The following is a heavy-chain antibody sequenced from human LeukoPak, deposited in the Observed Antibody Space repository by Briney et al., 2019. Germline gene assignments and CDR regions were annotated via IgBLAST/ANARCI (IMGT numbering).Heavy chain of an antibody. D-gene: IGHD4-23*01. CDR2: ISSSGSTI. J-gene: IGHJ3*02. CDR1: GFTFSSYE. CDR3: ARDPDYGGNDAFDI. Sequence: PGGSLRLSCAASGFTFSSYEMNWVRQAPGKGLEWVSYISSSGSTIYYADSVKGRFTISRDNAKNSLYLQMNSLRAEDTAVYYCARDPDYGGNDAFDIWGQGTMVTVSS. V-gene: IGHV3-48*03.